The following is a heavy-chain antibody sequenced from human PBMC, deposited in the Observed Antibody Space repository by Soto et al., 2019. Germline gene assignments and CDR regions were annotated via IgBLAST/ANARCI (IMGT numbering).Heavy chain of an antibody. D-gene: IGHD3-10*01. Sequence: GWSLRLSCASSVFTFSSYEMKWVRQAPGKGLEWVSYISSSGTTIYYADSVKGRSTISRDNAKNSLSLQMNSLRAEDTAVYYCTRDRWLGVNYYYGMDVWGQGTTVTASS. CDR1: VFTFSSYE. CDR3: TRDRWLGVNYYYGMDV. V-gene: IGHV3-48*03. CDR2: ISSSGTTI. J-gene: IGHJ6*02.